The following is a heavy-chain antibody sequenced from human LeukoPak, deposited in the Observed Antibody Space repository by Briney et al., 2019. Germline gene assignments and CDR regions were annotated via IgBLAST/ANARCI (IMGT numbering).Heavy chain of an antibody. V-gene: IGHV4-30-2*03. Sequence: SQTLSLTCTVSGGSISSGAYYWSWIRQPPGKGLEWIGSIYYGGSTYYNPSLKSRVTISVDTSKNQFSLKLSSVTAADTAVYYCAKDSRWELLACGGDCYRDHFDYWGQGTLVTVSS. J-gene: IGHJ4*02. CDR2: IYYGGST. D-gene: IGHD2-21*01. CDR3: AKDSRWELLACGGDCYRDHFDY. CDR1: GGSISSGAYY.